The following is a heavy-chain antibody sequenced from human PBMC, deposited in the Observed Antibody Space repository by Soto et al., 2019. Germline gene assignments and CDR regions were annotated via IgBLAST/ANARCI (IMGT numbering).Heavy chain of an antibody. CDR1: GGTFSSYA. CDR2: IIPIFGTA. Sequence: SVKVSCKASGGTFSSYAISWVRQAPGQGLEWMGGIIPIFGTANYAQKFQGRVTITADESTSTAYMELSSLRSEDTAVYYCVSSRSHHSYYDSSGYYRTWGQGTLVTVSS. J-gene: IGHJ5*02. CDR3: VSSRSHHSYYDSSGYYRT. V-gene: IGHV1-69*13. D-gene: IGHD3-22*01.